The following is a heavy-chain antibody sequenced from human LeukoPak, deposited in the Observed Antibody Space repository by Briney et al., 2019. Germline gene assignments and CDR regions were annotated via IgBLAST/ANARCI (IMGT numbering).Heavy chain of an antibody. CDR1: GFTFSSYS. J-gene: IGHJ4*02. D-gene: IGHD6-19*01. Sequence: GGSLRLSCAASGFTFSSYSMHWVRQASGKGLEWVGRIRNKANSYATIYAASVKGSFTISRDDSKSTAYLQMNSLKTEDTAVYYCAVASGSSGWYGVDVWGQGTLVTVSS. CDR3: AVASGSSGWYGVDV. V-gene: IGHV3-73*01. CDR2: IRNKANSYAT.